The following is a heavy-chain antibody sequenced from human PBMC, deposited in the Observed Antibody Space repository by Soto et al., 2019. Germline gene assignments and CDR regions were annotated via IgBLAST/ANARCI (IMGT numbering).Heavy chain of an antibody. V-gene: IGHV3-21*06. CDR2: ISSSSDYI. CDR1: GFTFTSYT. Sequence: XGSLRLSCAASGFTFTSYTMNGVRQAPGKGLEWVSSISSSSDYIYYADSMKGRVTISRDNAKNSLFLDMNSLTGEDTAVYYCARARVYATGPLDFWGQGTLVTVSS. D-gene: IGHD6-13*01. CDR3: ARARVYATGPLDF. J-gene: IGHJ4*02.